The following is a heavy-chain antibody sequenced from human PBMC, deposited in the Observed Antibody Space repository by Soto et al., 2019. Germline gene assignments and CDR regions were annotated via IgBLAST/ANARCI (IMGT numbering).Heavy chain of an antibody. D-gene: IGHD1-1*01. V-gene: IGHV4-59*01. Sequence: SETLSLTCTVSGGSISIYYWSWIRQPPGKGLEWIGYIYYSGSTNYNPSLKSRVTISVDTSKNQFSLKLSSVTAADTAVYLCARKQAGYVSGIDYWCQGTLVTVSS. CDR3: ARKQAGYVSGIDY. CDR1: GGSISIYY. CDR2: IYYSGST. J-gene: IGHJ4*02.